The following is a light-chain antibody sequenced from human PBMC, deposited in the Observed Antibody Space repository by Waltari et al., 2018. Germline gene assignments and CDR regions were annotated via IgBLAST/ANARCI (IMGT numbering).Light chain of an antibody. CDR3: SLSYSGAWV. CDR2: DTN. V-gene: IGLV7-46*01. CDR1: TGAVTSGHY. Sequence: QAVVTQEPSLTVSPGGTVTLTCGSSTGAVTSGHYPYWFQQTPGQVPRTLIYDTNNKHSWTPARFSGSLLGDKAALTLSGAQPEDEAEYYCSLSYSGAWVFGGGTKLTVL. J-gene: IGLJ3*02.